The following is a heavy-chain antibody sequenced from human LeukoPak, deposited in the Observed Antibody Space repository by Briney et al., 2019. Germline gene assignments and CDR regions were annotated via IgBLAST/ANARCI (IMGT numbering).Heavy chain of an antibody. D-gene: IGHD3-16*02. J-gene: IGHJ4*02. CDR3: AKDWSYHYTVDY. V-gene: IGHV3-21*01. Sequence: GGSLRLSCAASGFTFSSYSMNWVRQTPGKGLEWVSSITSSGRYIYYADSVKGRFTISRDNSENTLYLQMNSLRPEDTAVYYCAKDWSYHYTVDYWGQGTLVTVSS. CDR1: GFTFSSYS. CDR2: ITSSGRYI.